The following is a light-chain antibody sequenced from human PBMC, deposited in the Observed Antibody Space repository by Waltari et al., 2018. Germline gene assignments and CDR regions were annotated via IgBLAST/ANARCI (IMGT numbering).Light chain of an antibody. Sequence: DIHLTQSPSSLSASVGDRVTVTCRASQSISIYLNWYQQKPGRAPRHLIYAACNLQSGVPSRLSGSGSGTDFTLTISSLQPEDFATYYCHRSDSTPATFGQGTKVEIK. CDR1: QSISIY. CDR2: AAC. CDR3: HRSDSTPAT. V-gene: IGKV1-39*01. J-gene: IGKJ1*01.